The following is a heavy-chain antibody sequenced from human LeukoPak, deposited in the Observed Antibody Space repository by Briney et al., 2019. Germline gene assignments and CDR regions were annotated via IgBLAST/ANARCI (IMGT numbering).Heavy chain of an antibody. CDR2: ISGSGGST. Sequence: GGSLRLSCAASGFTFSSYWMNWVRQVPGKGLEWFSAISGSGGSTYYADSVKGRFTISRDNSKNTLSLQMNGLRADDTAVYYCAKASTFSGSPVDYWGQGTLVTVSS. D-gene: IGHD1-26*01. CDR3: AKASTFSGSPVDY. V-gene: IGHV3-23*01. CDR1: GFTFSSYW. J-gene: IGHJ4*02.